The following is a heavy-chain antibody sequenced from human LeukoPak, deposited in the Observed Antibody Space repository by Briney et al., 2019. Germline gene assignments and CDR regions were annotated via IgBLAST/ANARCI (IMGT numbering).Heavy chain of an antibody. CDR1: GFTFSNAW. CDR3: AKVSGYSYGWLDY. J-gene: IGHJ4*02. D-gene: IGHD5-18*01. V-gene: IGHV3-15*01. Sequence: GGSLRLSCAASGFTFSNAWMSWVRQAPGKGLEWVGRIKSKTDGGTTDYAAPVKGRFTISRDDSKNTLYLQMNSLKTEDTAVYYCAKVSGYSYGWLDYWGQGTLVTVSS. CDR2: IKSKTDGGTT.